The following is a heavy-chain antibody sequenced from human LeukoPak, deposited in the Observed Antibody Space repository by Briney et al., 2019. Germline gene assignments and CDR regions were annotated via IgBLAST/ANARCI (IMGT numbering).Heavy chain of an antibody. CDR1: GGSISSYY. J-gene: IGHJ3*02. CDR3: ARIAVAERYAFDI. V-gene: IGHV4-59*05. CDR2: IYYSGST. D-gene: IGHD6-19*01. Sequence: PSETLSLTCTVSGGSISSYYWSWIRQPAGKGLEWIGSIYYSGSTYYNPSLKSRVTISVDTSKNQFSLKLSSVTAADTAVYYCARIAVAERYAFDIWGQGTMVTVSS.